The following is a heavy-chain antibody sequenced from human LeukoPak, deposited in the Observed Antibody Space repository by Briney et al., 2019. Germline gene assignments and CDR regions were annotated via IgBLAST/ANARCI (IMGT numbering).Heavy chain of an antibody. J-gene: IGHJ4*02. CDR3: ARDLLEWYFDY. CDR1: GFTVSSNY. V-gene: IGHV3-66*01. Sequence: GSSLRLSCSVSGFTVSSNYVSWVRQAPGKGLEWVSVIYSGGSTYYADSVKGRFTISRDNSKNTLYLQMNSLRAEDTAVYYCARDLLEWYFDYWGQGTLVTVSS. D-gene: IGHD3-3*01. CDR2: IYSGGST.